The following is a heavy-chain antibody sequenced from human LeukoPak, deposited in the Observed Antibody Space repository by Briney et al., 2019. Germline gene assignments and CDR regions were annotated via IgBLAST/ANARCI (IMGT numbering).Heavy chain of an antibody. CDR3: ANSFSGDGYNQPLYY. CDR2: IYYSGST. J-gene: IGHJ4*02. Sequence: KPSETLSLTCTGSGGSISSYYWSWIRQPPGKGLEWIGYIYYSGSTNYNPSLKSRVTISVDTSKNQFSLKLSSVTAADTAVYYCANSFSGDGYNQPLYYWGQGTLVTVSS. CDR1: GGSISSYY. V-gene: IGHV4-59*01. D-gene: IGHD5-24*01.